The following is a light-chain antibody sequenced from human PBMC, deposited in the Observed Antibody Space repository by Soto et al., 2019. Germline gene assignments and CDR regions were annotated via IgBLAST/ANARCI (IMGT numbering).Light chain of an antibody. J-gene: IGLJ2*01. V-gene: IGLV1-40*01. CDR3: QSYDSSLSGVV. Sequence: QSVLTQPPSVSGAPGQRVTISCTGSSSNIGAGYDVHWYQQLPGTAPKLLIYGNSSRPSGVPDRFSGSKSGTSASLAITWLQAEDEADYYCQSYDSSLSGVVFGAGTALTVL. CDR2: GNS. CDR1: SSNIGAGYD.